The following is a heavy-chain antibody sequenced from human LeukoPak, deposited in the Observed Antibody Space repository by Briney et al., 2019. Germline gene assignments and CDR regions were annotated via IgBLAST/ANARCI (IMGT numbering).Heavy chain of an antibody. J-gene: IGHJ4*02. Sequence: SETLSLTCTVSGGSISNYYWSWIRQPPGKGLEWIGYVNYIGSTNYNPSLNSRVIISVDRSTNQFSLKLNSLTAADTAVYYCARSPYNSACDYYFDYWGQGALVTVSS. D-gene: IGHD6-19*01. CDR2: VNYIGST. CDR3: ARSPYNSACDYYFDY. V-gene: IGHV4-59*01. CDR1: GGSISNYY.